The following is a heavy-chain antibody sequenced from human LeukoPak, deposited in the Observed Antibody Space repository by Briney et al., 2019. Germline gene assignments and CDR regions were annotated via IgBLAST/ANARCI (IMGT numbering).Heavy chain of an antibody. J-gene: IGHJ4*02. V-gene: IGHV3-21*01. CDR3: ARGGVIVVISYFDY. CDR2: ISSSSSYI. D-gene: IGHD2/OR15-2a*01. Sequence: PGRSLRLSCAASGFTFSNYSMNWVRQAPGKGLEWVSSISSSSSYIYYADSVKGRFTISRDNAKNSLYLQMNSLRAEDTAVYYCARGGVIVVISYFDYWGQGTLVTVSS. CDR1: GFTFSNYS.